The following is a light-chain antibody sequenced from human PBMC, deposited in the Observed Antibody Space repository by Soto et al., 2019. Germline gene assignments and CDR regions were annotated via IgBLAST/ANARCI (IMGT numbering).Light chain of an antibody. V-gene: IGKV1-12*01. CDR3: QQAHSFPRT. J-gene: IGKJ1*01. CDR2: TAS. CDR1: QDISNW. Sequence: DLQMTQSPSSVSASVGDRVTITCRASQDISNWLAWYQQKPGKAPKLLIYTASSLESGVPSRFSGSGSGTDFTLTISSLQPEDFATYYCQQAHSFPRTFGQGTKVEIK.